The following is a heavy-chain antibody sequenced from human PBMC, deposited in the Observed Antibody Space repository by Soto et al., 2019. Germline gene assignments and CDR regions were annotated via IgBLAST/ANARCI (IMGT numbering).Heavy chain of an antibody. CDR1: GGSISSGGYY. J-gene: IGHJ6*02. V-gene: IGHV4-31*03. Sequence: QVQLQESGPGLVKPSQTLSLTCTVSGGSISSGGYYWSWIRQHPGKGLEWIGYIYYSGRTYYNPSLKRRVTISVDTSKNQFSLKLSSVTAADTAVYYCARDQEVVVPAAMLAYYYYYGMDVWGQGTTVTVSS. CDR3: ARDQEVVVPAAMLAYYYYYGMDV. D-gene: IGHD2-2*01. CDR2: IYYSGRT.